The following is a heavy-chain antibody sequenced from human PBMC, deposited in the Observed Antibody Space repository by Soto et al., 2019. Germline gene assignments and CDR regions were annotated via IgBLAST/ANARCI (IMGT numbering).Heavy chain of an antibody. J-gene: IGHJ4*02. CDR2: IHQRGIS. D-gene: IGHD6-19*01. Sequence: QMQLLESGPGLVKPSETLSLTCAVSRASIDNNWNWVRQPQGKGLEWSGEIHQRGISNKNPSLKSSVTMSVDKSKNQLSLNLSSVPAADTAVYFCARSFGWYAFDQWGQGTRVTVSS. CDR3: ARSFGWYAFDQ. V-gene: IGHV4-4*02. CDR1: RASIDNN.